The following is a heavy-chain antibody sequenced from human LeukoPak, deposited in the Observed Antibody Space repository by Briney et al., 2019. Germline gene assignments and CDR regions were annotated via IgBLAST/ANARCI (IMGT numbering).Heavy chain of an antibody. CDR1: GFTVGSNY. V-gene: IGHV3-66*01. CDR2: IYSGGST. D-gene: IGHD3-16*01. J-gene: IGHJ4*02. Sequence: GGSLRLSCAAPGFTVGSNYMSWVRQAPGKGLEWVSVIYSGGSTYYADSVKGRFTISRDNSKNTLYLQMNSLRAEDTAVYYCARDLMGEFPFDYWGQGTLVTVSS. CDR3: ARDLMGEFPFDY.